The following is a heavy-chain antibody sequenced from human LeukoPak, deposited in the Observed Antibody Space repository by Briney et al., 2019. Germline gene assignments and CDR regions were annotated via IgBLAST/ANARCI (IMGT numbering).Heavy chain of an antibody. Sequence: SETLSLTCTVSGGSFSSGSSCWGWIRQPPGKGLEWIGNIFYSGSTYYNPSLKSRVTISADTFANQFSLNLSSVTAADTAVYYCARPVHTGSSNLAFCGQGTLVTVSS. CDR3: ARPVHTGSSNLAF. J-gene: IGHJ4*02. D-gene: IGHD3-10*01. CDR2: IFYSGST. V-gene: IGHV4-39*01. CDR1: GGSFSSGSSC.